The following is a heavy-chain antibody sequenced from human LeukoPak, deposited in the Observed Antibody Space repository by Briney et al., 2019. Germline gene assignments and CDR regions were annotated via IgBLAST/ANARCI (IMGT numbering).Heavy chain of an antibody. D-gene: IGHD3-16*01. CDR2: ISAYNGNT. CDR1: GYTFTSYG. V-gene: IGHV1-18*01. Sequence: ASVKVSCKASGYTFTSYGISWARQAPGQGLEWMGWISAYNGNTNYAQKLQGRVTMTTGTSTSTAYMELRSLRSDDTAVYYCARDHPLGQVDPWGQGTLVTVSS. J-gene: IGHJ5*02. CDR3: ARDHPLGQVDP.